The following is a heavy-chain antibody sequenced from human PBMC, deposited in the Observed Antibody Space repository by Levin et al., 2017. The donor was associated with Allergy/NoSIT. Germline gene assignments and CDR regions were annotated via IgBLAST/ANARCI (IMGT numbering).Heavy chain of an antibody. CDR1: GFTFSGSA. CDR2: IRSKANSYAT. V-gene: IGHV3-73*01. CDR3: TQSAGYY. Sequence: PGESLKISCAASGFTFSGSAMHWVRQASGKGLEWVGRIRSKANSYATAYAASVKGRFTISRDDSKNTAYLQMNSLKTEDTAVYYCTQSAGYYWGQGTLVTVSS. J-gene: IGHJ4*02.